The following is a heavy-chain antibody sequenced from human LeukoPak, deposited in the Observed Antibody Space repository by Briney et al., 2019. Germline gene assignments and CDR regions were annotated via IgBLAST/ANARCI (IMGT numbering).Heavy chain of an antibody. V-gene: IGHV1-2*02. J-gene: IGHJ3*02. CDR3: AXXXXXXXXXXXI. CDR2: INPNSGGT. Sequence: MXXVRQAPGQGXXXXGWINPNSGGTNYXQKFQGRVTMTRDTXXSTXYMELSRLRSDDTAVYYCAXXXXXXXXXXXIWGXGXXXXVSS.